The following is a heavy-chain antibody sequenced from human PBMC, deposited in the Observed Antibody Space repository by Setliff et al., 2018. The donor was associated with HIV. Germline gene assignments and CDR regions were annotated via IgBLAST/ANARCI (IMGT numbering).Heavy chain of an antibody. CDR2: IYYSGST. V-gene: IGHV4-39*01. CDR1: GDSTNSSSSY. CDR3: ERTREYTYDYIDA. J-gene: IGHJ4*02. D-gene: IGHD5-18*01. Sequence: SEPLSLPATFSGDSTNSSSSYWGWIRKTPGKGLEWIGSIYYSGSTYYNPSLKSRVTISVDTSKNQFSLKLNSVTAADTSVYYCERTREYTYDYIDAWAQGTLVTVSS.